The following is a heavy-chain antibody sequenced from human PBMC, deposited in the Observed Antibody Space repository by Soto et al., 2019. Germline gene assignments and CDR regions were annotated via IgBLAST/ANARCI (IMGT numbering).Heavy chain of an antibody. Sequence: QVQLVESGGGVVQPGRSLRLSCAASGFTFSSYGMHWVRQAPGKGLEWVAVISYDGSNKYYADSVKGRFTISRDNSKNTLYLQMNSLRAEDTAVYYCAKDLFVDTAMVTPSFDHWGQGTLVTVSS. CDR3: AKDLFVDTAMVTPSFDH. CDR1: GFTFSSYG. CDR2: ISYDGSNK. D-gene: IGHD5-18*01. V-gene: IGHV3-30*18. J-gene: IGHJ4*02.